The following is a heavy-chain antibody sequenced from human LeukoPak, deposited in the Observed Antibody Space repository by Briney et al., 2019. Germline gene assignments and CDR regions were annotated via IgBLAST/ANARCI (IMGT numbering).Heavy chain of an antibody. J-gene: IGHJ4*02. D-gene: IGHD3-10*01. CDR2: IYYSGST. CDR1: GGSISSYY. CDR3: ARFSASYSFVDY. Sequence: SETLSLTCTVAGGSISSYYWSWIRLPPGKGLEWIGYIYYSGSTKYNPSLKSRVTISIDTSKNQFSLKLSSVTAADTAVYYCARFSASYSFVDYWGQGTLVTVSS. V-gene: IGHV4-59*01.